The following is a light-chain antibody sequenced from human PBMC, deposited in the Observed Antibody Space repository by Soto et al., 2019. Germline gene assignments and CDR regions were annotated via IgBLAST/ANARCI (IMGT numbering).Light chain of an antibody. CDR2: KAS. Sequence: DIPMTQSPSTLSASVGDRVTITCRTSQSINNWLAWYQQKPGKAPRLLMYKASSLESGVPSRFSGSGSGTEFTLSIGSLQSDDFATYYCQQYISYPWTFGQGTKVEIK. V-gene: IGKV1-5*03. CDR3: QQYISYPWT. J-gene: IGKJ1*01. CDR1: QSINNW.